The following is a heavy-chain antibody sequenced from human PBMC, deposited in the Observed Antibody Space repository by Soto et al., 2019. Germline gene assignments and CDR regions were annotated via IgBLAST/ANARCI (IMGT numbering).Heavy chain of an antibody. CDR3: AKNYYDSSGYYDY. CDR1: GLTFSSYA. J-gene: IGHJ4*02. D-gene: IGHD3-22*01. V-gene: IGHV3-23*01. Sequence: EVQLLESGGGLVQPGGSLRLSCAASGLTFSSYAMSWVRQAPGKGLEWVSAISGSGGSTYYADSVKGRFTISRDNSKNTLYLQMNSLRAEDTAVYYWAKNYYDSSGYYDYWGQGTLVTVSS. CDR2: ISGSGGST.